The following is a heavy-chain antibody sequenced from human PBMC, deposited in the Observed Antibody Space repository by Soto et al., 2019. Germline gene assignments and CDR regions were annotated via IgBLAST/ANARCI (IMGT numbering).Heavy chain of an antibody. Sequence: QVQLQESGPGLVKPSETLSLTCTVSGDAVSSTKYYWSWIRQPPGKGLEWIGYIYYSESTNYNPSLKSRVTLSVDTSKNQFSLQLTSVTAADTAVYFCARDYRGIDDAGNFYYFGLDVWGQGTTVTVSS. CDR3: ARDYRGIDDAGNFYYFGLDV. J-gene: IGHJ6*02. V-gene: IGHV4-61*01. CDR2: IYYSEST. CDR1: GDAVSSTKYY. D-gene: IGHD3-10*01.